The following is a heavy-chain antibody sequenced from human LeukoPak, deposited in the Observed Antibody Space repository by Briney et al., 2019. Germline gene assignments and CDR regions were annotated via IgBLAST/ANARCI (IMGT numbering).Heavy chain of an antibody. V-gene: IGHV3-21*01. J-gene: IGHJ4*02. Sequence: PGGSLRLSCAASGFNLTDYWMNWVRQAPGKGLEWVSSISSSSSYIYYADSVKGRFTISRDNAKNSLYLQMNSLRAEDTAVYYCASSTRGLTHMVFRVAFDYWGQGTLVTVSS. CDR3: ASSTRGLTHMVFRVAFDY. CDR1: GFNLTDYW. CDR2: ISSSSSYI. D-gene: IGHD3-3*01.